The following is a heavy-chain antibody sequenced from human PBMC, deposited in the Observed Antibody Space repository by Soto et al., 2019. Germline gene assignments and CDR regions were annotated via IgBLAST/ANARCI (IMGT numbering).Heavy chain of an antibody. CDR2: ISHDGSNK. Sequence: HPGGSLRLSCAASGFTFSSYGMHWVRQAPGKGLEWVAVISHDGSNKYFADSVKGRFTISRDNAKNSLYLQMNSLRAEDTAVYYCARDAPPDDYWGQGTLVTVSS. V-gene: IGHV3-30*03. CDR1: GFTFSSYG. CDR3: ARDAPPDDY. J-gene: IGHJ4*02.